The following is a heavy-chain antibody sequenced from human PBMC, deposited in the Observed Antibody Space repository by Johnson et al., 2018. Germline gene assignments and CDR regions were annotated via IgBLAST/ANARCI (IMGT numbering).Heavy chain of an antibody. Sequence: VQLVESGGDLVQPGRSLRLSCAASGFTFSSYGMHWVRQAPGKGLEWVAVLWYDGSNKYYADSVKGRFTISRDNSKNTLYLQMNSLRAKDTAVYYWAGGLMITFGTYEYFQNWGQGTLVTVSS. CDR2: LWYDGSNK. CDR3: AGGLMITFGTYEYFQN. J-gene: IGHJ1*01. V-gene: IGHV3-33*01. CDR1: GFTFSSYG. D-gene: IGHD3-16*01.